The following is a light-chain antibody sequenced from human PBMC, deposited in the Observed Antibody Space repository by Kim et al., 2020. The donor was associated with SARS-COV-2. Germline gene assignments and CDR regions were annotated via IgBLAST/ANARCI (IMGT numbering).Light chain of an antibody. V-gene: IGKV3-20*01. CDR2: DAS. J-gene: IGKJ4*01. Sequence: SLSPGERATLSCRASQSLASNFLAWYQQKPGQAPRLVIYDASSRATGIPDRFSGSGSGTDFTLTISRLEPEDFAVYFCQQYGRSLTFGGGTKVEI. CDR1: QSLASNF. CDR3: QQYGRSLT.